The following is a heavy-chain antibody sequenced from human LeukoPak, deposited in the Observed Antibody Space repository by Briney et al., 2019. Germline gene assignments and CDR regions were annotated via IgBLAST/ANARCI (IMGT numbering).Heavy chain of an antibody. J-gene: IGHJ4*02. CDR3: ASGSYGRDY. V-gene: IGHV3-7*01. CDR1: GFTFSSYA. Sequence: GGSLRLSCAASGFTFSSYAMSRVRQAPGKGLEWVANIKEDGSEKYYVDSVKGRFTISRDNAKNSLYLQMNSLRAEDTAVYYCASGSYGRDYWGQGTLVTVSS. CDR2: IKEDGSEK. D-gene: IGHD1-26*01.